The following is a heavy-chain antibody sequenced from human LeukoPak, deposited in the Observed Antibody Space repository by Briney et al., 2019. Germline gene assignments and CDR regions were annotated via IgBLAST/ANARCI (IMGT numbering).Heavy chain of an antibody. J-gene: IGHJ4*02. Sequence: PGGSLRLSCAASGFTFSSYSINWVRQAPGKGLEWVSSISSSGNYIYYADSVKGRFTISRDNAKNSLYLQMNSLRAEDTAVYYCAREYLRGYSYGYDDYWGQETVVTVSS. CDR2: ISSSGNYI. D-gene: IGHD5-18*01. CDR3: AREYLRGYSYGYDDY. V-gene: IGHV3-21*01. CDR1: GFTFSSYS.